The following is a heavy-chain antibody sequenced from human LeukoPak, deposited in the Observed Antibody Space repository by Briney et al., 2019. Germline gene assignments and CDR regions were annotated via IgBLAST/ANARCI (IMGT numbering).Heavy chain of an antibody. D-gene: IGHD6-6*01. Sequence: GRSLRLSCAASGFTFDDYAMNWVRQAPGKGLEWVSYISSSSSTINYADSVRGRFTISRDNAKNSLYLQMNSLRTEDTAVYYCARGGAARPDYWGQGTLVTVSS. CDR2: ISSSSSTI. CDR3: ARGGAARPDY. CDR1: GFTFDDYA. V-gene: IGHV3-48*01. J-gene: IGHJ4*02.